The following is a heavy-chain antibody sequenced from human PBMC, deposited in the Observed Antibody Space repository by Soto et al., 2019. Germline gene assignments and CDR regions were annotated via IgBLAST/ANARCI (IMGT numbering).Heavy chain of an antibody. D-gene: IGHD3-16*01. CDR1: GFTLSNHW. V-gene: IGHV3-7*05. CDR2: IKPDGSVK. CDR3: ARVIWGEEGY. Sequence: EVQLVESGGGLVQPGGSLRLSCVAYGFTLSNHWMHWVRQVPGRGLEWVANIKPDGSVKHYVDSVKGRFTISRDNAKNSMFLQMDSLTAEDTAVYHCARVIWGEEGYWGLGTLVTVSS. J-gene: IGHJ4*02.